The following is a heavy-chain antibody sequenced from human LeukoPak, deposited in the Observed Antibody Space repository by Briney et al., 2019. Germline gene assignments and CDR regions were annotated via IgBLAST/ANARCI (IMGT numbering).Heavy chain of an antibody. CDR1: GFTFSSFW. CDR3: ARKGTYGDYDGY. D-gene: IGHD4-17*01. Sequence: GGSLRLSCAASGFTFSSFWIHWVRQVPGKGLVWVSRINSDGFSTSYADSVKGRFTISRDNARNSLYLQMNSLRAEDTAVYYCARKGTYGDYDGYWGQGTTVTVSS. CDR2: INSDGFST. V-gene: IGHV3-74*01. J-gene: IGHJ6*02.